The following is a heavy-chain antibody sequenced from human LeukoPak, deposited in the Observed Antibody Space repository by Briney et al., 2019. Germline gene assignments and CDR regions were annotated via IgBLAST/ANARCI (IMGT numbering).Heavy chain of an antibody. Sequence: ASVKVSCKASGGTFSRYSISWVRQAPGQGLEWMGGIIPIFGTANYAQKFQVRVTITEDKSTRTVYMELSSLRSEDTAVYYCASGVAGSYLFDDFDIWGQGTMVTVSS. CDR3: ASGVAGSYLFDDFDI. V-gene: IGHV1-69*06. CDR1: GGTFSRYS. CDR2: IIPIFGTA. J-gene: IGHJ3*02. D-gene: IGHD3-10*01.